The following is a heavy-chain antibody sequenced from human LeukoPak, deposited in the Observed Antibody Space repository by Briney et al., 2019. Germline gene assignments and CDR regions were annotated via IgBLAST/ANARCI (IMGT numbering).Heavy chain of an antibody. J-gene: IGHJ4*02. D-gene: IGHD3-22*01. CDR3: ARQGGLYYYDSSGSKYYFDY. V-gene: IGHV5-51*01. CDR1: GYSFTSYW. CDR2: IYPGDSDT. Sequence: GESLKISCKGSGYSFTSYWIGWVRQMPGKGLEWMGIIYPGDSDTRYSPSFQGQVTISDDKSISTAYLQWSSLKASDTAMYYCARQGGLYYYDSSGSKYYFDYWGQGTLVTVSS.